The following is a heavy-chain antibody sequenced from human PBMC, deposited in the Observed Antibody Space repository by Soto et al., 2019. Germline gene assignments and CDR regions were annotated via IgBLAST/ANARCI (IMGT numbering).Heavy chain of an antibody. CDR2: IYYSGST. Sequence: PSETLSLTCTVSGVSISSGGYYWSWIRQHPGKGLEWIGYIYYSGSTYYNPSLKSRVTISVDTSKNQFSLKLSSVTATDTAVYYCARSEADIVVVPAAPGYYYGMDVWGQGTTVTVSS. CDR3: ARSEADIVVVPAAPGYYYGMDV. J-gene: IGHJ6*02. CDR1: GVSISSGGYY. V-gene: IGHV4-31*03. D-gene: IGHD2-2*01.